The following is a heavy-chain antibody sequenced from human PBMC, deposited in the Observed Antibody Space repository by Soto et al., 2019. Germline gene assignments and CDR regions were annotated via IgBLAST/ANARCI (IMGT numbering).Heavy chain of an antibody. CDR1: GGSISSAGYY. V-gene: IGHV4-31*03. Sequence: SETLSLTCTVSGGSISSAGYYWTWICQHPGKGLEWIGYIYYSGSTYYNPSLKSRVTISVDTSKNQFSLKLSSVTAADTAVYYCARDRGRVVRGVGGMDVWGQGTTVT. J-gene: IGHJ6*02. CDR3: ARDRGRVVRGVGGMDV. CDR2: IYYSGST. D-gene: IGHD3-10*01.